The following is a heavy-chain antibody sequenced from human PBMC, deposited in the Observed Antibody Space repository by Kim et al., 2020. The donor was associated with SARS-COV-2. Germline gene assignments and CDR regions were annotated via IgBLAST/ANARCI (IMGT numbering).Heavy chain of an antibody. Sequence: GGSLRLSCAASGFTFSSYGMSWVRQAPGKGLEWVANIKQDGSEKYYVDSVKGRFTISRDNAKNSLYLQMNSLRAEDTAVYYCARALEDYYGSGSYSIWG. V-gene: IGHV3-7*03. CDR1: GFTFSSYG. CDR2: IKQDGSEK. J-gene: IGHJ3*02. CDR3: ARALEDYYGSGSYSI. D-gene: IGHD3-10*01.